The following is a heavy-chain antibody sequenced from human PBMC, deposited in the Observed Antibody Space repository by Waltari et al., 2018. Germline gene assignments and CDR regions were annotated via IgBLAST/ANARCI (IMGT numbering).Heavy chain of an antibody. CDR3: ARGWGYYDSSGYHFDY. CDR2: INAGNGNT. D-gene: IGHD3-22*01. Sequence: QVQLVQSGAAVKKPGASVKVSCKASGYTFTSYAMHWVRQAPGQRLEWMGWINAGNGNTKYAQKFQGRVTITRDTSASTAYMELSSLRSEDTAVYYCARGWGYYDSSGYHFDYWGQGTLVTVSS. J-gene: IGHJ4*02. V-gene: IGHV1-3*01. CDR1: GYTFTSYA.